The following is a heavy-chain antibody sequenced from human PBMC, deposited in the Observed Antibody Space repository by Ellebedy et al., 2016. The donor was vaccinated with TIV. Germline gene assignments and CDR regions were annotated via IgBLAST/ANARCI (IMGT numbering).Heavy chain of an antibody. J-gene: IGHJ4*02. CDR1: GFTFSGYW. Sequence: GESLKISXAASGFTFSGYWMSWVRQAPGKGLEWVANIKQDGSEKYYVDSVKGRFTISRDNAKNSLYLQMNSLRAEDTAVYYCARESLVPAAMELDYWGQGTLVTVSS. V-gene: IGHV3-7*01. D-gene: IGHD2-2*01. CDR3: ARESLVPAAMELDY. CDR2: IKQDGSEK.